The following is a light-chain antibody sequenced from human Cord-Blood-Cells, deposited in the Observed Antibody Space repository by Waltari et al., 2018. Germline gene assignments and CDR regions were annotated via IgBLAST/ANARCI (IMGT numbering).Light chain of an antibody. CDR1: QDIGNY. Sequence: DIQMTQSPSSLSASVEDRVTITCQASQDIGNYLNGYQQKPGKAPTLLIYDASNLETGAPSRFSGSGSGTDFTFTISSLQPEDIATYYCQQYDNLITFGPGTKVDIK. J-gene: IGKJ3*01. V-gene: IGKV1-33*01. CDR2: DAS. CDR3: QQYDNLIT.